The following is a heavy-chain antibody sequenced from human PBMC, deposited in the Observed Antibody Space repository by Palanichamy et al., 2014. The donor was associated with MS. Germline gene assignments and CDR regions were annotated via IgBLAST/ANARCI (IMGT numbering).Heavy chain of an antibody. Sequence: QVQLVQSGAEVKKPGASVKVSCKASGYTFTSYGISRVRQAPGQGLEWMGWTSAYNGNTNYAQKLQGRVTMTTDTSTSTAYMELRSLRSDDTAVYYCARGRVDYGDLYYYGMDVWGQGTTVTVSS. D-gene: IGHD4-17*01. J-gene: IGHJ6*02. CDR2: TSAYNGNT. V-gene: IGHV1-18*04. CDR1: GYTFTSYG. CDR3: ARGRVDYGDLYYYGMDV.